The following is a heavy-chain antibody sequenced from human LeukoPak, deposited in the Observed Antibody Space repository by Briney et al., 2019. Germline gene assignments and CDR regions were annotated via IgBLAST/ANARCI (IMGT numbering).Heavy chain of an antibody. CDR1: GFTFSSYG. V-gene: IGHV3-30*18. J-gene: IGHJ4*02. CDR2: IWYGGSNK. Sequence: GRSLRLSCAASGFTFSSYGMHWVRQAPGKGLEWVTVIWYGGSNKYYADSVKGRFTISRDNSENTLYLQMNSLRAEDTAVYYCAKEDYSSSFDYWGREPWSPSPQ. D-gene: IGHD4-11*01. CDR3: AKEDYSSSFDY.